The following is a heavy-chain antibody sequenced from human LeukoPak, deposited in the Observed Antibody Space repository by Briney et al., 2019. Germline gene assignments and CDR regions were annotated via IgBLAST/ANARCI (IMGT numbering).Heavy chain of an antibody. D-gene: IGHD3-3*01. CDR3: ARGWSPSHYNYYYMDV. V-gene: IGHV4-39*01. CDR2: IYYSGST. Sequence: SETLSLTCTVSGGSISSSNCYWGWIRQPPGKGLEWIRSIYYSGSTYYNPSLKSRVTISVDTSRNQFSLRLTSVTAADTAVYYCARGWSPSHYNYYYMDVWGKGTTVTVSS. J-gene: IGHJ6*03. CDR1: GGSISSSNCY.